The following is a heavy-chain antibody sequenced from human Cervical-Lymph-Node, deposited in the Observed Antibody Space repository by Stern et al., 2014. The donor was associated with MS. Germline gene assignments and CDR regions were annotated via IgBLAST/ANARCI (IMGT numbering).Heavy chain of an antibody. Sequence: HVQLQESCPGLVQPSQALSLTCTVSGGSISSGGYYWTLIRQHPGKGLEWIVYIHHSGDTYYNPSLYGRTTIADDTPKNQFSLKLSSVTGGDTAVYFCARELQCTDGVSENHRDCWGQGTLVSVSS. D-gene: IGHD2-8*01. CDR2: IHHSGDT. V-gene: IGHV4-31*03. CDR3: ARELQCTDGVSENHRDC. J-gene: IGHJ4*02. CDR1: GGSISSGGYY.